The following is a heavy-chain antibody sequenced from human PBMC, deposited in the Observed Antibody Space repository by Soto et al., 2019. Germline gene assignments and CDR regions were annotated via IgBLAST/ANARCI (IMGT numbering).Heavy chain of an antibody. CDR1: GFTFGSHW. D-gene: IGHD6-13*01. V-gene: IGHV3-7*01. CDR3: ARDPYSNSWSHAFDV. J-gene: IGHJ3*01. Sequence: QSGGSLRLSCAASGFTFGSHWMSWVRQGPGKGLEWVANIKQDGSEKNYVGSVKGRFIISRDNAKNSLFLQMNSLRAEDTAVYYCARDPYSNSWSHAFDVWGQGTMVTVSS. CDR2: IKQDGSEK.